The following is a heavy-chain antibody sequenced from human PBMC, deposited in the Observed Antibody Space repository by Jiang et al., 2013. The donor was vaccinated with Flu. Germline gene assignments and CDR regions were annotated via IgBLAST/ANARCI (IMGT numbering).Heavy chain of an antibody. J-gene: IGHJ4*02. CDR2: ITHDGSDE. CDR3: AREMAGGEALDY. V-gene: IGHV3-30-3*01. D-gene: IGHD5-24*01. CDR1: GFAFTNYA. Sequence: VQLLESGGGVVQPGRSLRLSCAASGFAFTNYALHWVRQAPGKGLEWVAVITHDGSDEFYADSVQGRFTISRDNSKNTLNLQMDSLRGEDTAVYYCAREMAGGEALDYWGQGTLVTVSS.